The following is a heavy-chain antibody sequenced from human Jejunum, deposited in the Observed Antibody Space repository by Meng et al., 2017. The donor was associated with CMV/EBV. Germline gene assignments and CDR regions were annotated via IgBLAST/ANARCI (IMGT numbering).Heavy chain of an antibody. J-gene: IGHJ4*02. D-gene: IGHD5-18*01. V-gene: IGHV3-11*01. Sequence: SGFTFSDYYLSWIRQAPGKGLEWVSYISSSGSTIYYADSVKGRFTISRDNAKNSLYLQMNSLRAENTAVYYCARVTELWLHYFDYWGQGTLVTVSS. CDR2: ISSSGSTI. CDR1: GFTFSDYY. CDR3: ARVTELWLHYFDY.